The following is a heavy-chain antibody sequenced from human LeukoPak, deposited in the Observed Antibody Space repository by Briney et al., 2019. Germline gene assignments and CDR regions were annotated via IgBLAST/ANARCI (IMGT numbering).Heavy chain of an antibody. V-gene: IGHV4-39*07. CDR3: ARGSTGVEMATLVADI. J-gene: IGHJ3*02. CDR1: SGSISTSNYY. D-gene: IGHD5-24*01. Sequence: PSETLSLTCTVSSGSISTSNYYWGWVRQPPGKALEWIGNIFYSGSTYYSPSLKSRVTISVDTSKNQFSLKLSSVTAADTAVYYCARGSTGVEMATLVADIWGQGTMVTVSS. CDR2: IFYSGST.